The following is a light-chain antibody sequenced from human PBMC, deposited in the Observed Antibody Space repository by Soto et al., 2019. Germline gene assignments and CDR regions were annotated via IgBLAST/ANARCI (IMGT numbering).Light chain of an antibody. J-gene: IGKJ4*01. CDR1: QAISNY. Sequence: DIQMTQSPSSLSASVGDRVTITCRASQAISNYLAWYQQKPGKVPTLLIYAASTLQSGVPSLLSGSGSGTDFTLTISSLQPEEAATYYCQKFNAVPTFGGGTKVEI. CDR2: AAS. V-gene: IGKV1-27*01. CDR3: QKFNAVPT.